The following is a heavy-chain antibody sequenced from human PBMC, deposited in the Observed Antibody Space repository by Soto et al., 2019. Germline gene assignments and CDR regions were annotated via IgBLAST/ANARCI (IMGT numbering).Heavy chain of an antibody. CDR3: ARRHRLIVGAKARAFDI. V-gene: IGHV4-39*01. CDR2: IYYSGST. D-gene: IGHD1-26*01. CDR1: GGSISSSSYY. J-gene: IGHJ3*02. Sequence: SETLSLTCTVSGGSISSSSYYWGWIRQPPGKGLEWIGSIYYSGSTYYNPSLKSRVTISVDTSKNQFSLKLSSVTAADTAVYYCARRHRLIVGAKARAFDIWGQGTMVTVSS.